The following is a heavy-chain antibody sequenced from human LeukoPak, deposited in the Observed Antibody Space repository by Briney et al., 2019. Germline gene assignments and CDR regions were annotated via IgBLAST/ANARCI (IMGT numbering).Heavy chain of an antibody. CDR2: ISSSSSYI. D-gene: IGHD4-17*01. Sequence: GGSLRLSCAASGFTFSSYSMNWVRQAPGKGLEWVSSISSSSSYIYCADSVKGRFTISRDNAKNSLYLQMNSLRAEDTAVYYCARDHTVTTAGYWGQGTLVTVPS. J-gene: IGHJ4*02. V-gene: IGHV3-21*01. CDR3: ARDHTVTTAGY. CDR1: GFTFSSYS.